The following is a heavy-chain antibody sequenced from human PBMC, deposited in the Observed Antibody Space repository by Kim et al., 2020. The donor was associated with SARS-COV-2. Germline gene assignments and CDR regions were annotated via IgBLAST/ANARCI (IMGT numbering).Heavy chain of an antibody. D-gene: IGHD3-10*01. CDR2: ISYSGNT. CDR1: GDSSSSSY. Sequence: SETLSLTCTISGDSSSSSYWNWFRQPPGKGLEWIGYISYSGNTNYRPSLKIRVAISVDTSKSQVSLKVRSVTAADTAVYYCARQRGQYLAPPDYWGQGILVTVSS. V-gene: IGHV4-59*08. J-gene: IGHJ4*01. CDR3: ARQRGQYLAPPDY.